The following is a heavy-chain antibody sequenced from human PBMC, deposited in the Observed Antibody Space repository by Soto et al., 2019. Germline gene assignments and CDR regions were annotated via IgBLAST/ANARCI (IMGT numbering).Heavy chain of an antibody. V-gene: IGHV1-46*01. D-gene: IGHD2-2*01. CDR3: AREGGVVPATIGGNLFDY. J-gene: IGHJ4*02. Sequence: ASVKVSCKAFGYTFASCYIHWVRQAAGQGPEGMGRTNPSALSPNSAQEFQSRVTMTRDTSTSTVYTELSSLRSDDTAVYSSAREGGVVPATIGGNLFDYFGQGALVTVSS. CDR1: GYTFASCY. CDR2: TNPSALSP.